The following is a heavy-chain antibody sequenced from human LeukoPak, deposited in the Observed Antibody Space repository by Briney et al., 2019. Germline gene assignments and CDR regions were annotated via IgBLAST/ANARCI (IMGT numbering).Heavy chain of an antibody. D-gene: IGHD2-15*01. J-gene: IGHJ4*02. Sequence: HPGGSLRLSCAASGFAVSNNYMTRVRQAPGKGLEWVSVIYKDGSTYYADSVKGRFTISRDNSKNTVYLQMNSLRAEDTAVYYCARGYCSGRSCYMWYSDYWGQGTLVTVSS. CDR3: ARGYCSGRSCYMWYSDY. CDR2: IYKDGST. CDR1: GFAVSNNY. V-gene: IGHV3-53*01.